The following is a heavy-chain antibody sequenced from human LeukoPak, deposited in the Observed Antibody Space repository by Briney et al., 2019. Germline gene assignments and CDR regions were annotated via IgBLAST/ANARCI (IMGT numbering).Heavy chain of an antibody. J-gene: IGHJ4*02. D-gene: IGHD4-17*01. CDR3: ARYYTVTTVPYFDY. V-gene: IGHV3-21*01. CDR2: ISSVSTYI. Sequence: PGGSLRLSCAASGFTFSDSSMNWVRQAPGKGLAWVSSISSVSTYIYYADSVKGRFTISRDNAKNSLYLQMNSLRAEDTAVYYCARYYTVTTVPYFDYWGQGTLVTVSS. CDR1: GFTFSDSS.